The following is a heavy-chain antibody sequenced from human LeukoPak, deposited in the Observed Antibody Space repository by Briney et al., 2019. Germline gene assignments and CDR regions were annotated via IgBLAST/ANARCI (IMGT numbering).Heavy chain of an antibody. CDR3: SQGGYFDPFDP. Sequence: GGSLRLSCAASGFSGFTFRSYAMSWVRRAPGKGLEWVSSMSGDETNTYYADSVKGRFTISRDNSKNTLYLQMNSLRAEDTAVYYCSQGGYFDPFDPWGQGTLVTVSS. D-gene: IGHD3-9*01. CDR2: MSGDETNT. CDR1: GFSGFTFRSYA. V-gene: IGHV3-23*01. J-gene: IGHJ5*02.